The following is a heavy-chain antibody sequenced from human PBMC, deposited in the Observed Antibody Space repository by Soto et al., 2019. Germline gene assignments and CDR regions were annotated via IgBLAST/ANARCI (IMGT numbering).Heavy chain of an antibody. D-gene: IGHD1-1*01. CDR2: ITSSGSYI. J-gene: IGHJ4*02. V-gene: IGHV3-21*01. CDR1: GFTFSTYS. Sequence: GGSLRLSCAASGFTFSTYSMNWVRQAPGKGLEWVSSITSSGSYIYYADSVKGRFTISRDNAKKSLYLQMNSLRAEDTAVYYCARDRVLFDYWGQGTLVTVSS. CDR3: ARDRVLFDY.